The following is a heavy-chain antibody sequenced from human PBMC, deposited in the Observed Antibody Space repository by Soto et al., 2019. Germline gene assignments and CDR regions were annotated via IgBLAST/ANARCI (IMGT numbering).Heavy chain of an antibody. V-gene: IGHV4-34*01. J-gene: IGHJ5*02. D-gene: IGHD6-6*01. CDR3: ARAYYYIAARPGNWFDP. CDR1: GGSFSGYY. CDR2: INHSGST. Sequence: PSETLSLTCAVYGGSFSGYYWSWIRQPPGKGLEWIGEINHSGSTNYNPSLKSRVTISVDTSKNQFSLKLSSVTAADTAVYYCARAYYYIAARPGNWFDPWGQGTLVTVSS.